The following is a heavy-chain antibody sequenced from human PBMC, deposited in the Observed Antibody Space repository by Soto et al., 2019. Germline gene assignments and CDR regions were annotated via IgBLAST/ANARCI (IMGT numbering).Heavy chain of an antibody. J-gene: IGHJ4*02. D-gene: IGHD6-19*01. CDR1: GFTFSSYG. V-gene: IGHV3-30*19. Sequence: PGGSLRLSCAASGFTFSSYGMHWVRQAPGKGLEWVAVISYDGNNKFYADSVKGRFTISRDSTKQTLYLQMNSLRAEDTAVYYCAKAGEQWPHLDYWGQGTLVTVSS. CDR3: AKAGEQWPHLDY. CDR2: ISYDGNNK.